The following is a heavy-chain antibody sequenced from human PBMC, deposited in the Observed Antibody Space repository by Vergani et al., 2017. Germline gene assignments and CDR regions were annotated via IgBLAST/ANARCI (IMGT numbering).Heavy chain of an antibody. V-gene: IGHV3-30*02. J-gene: IGHJ4*02. CDR1: GFTVSNFG. CDR3: AKYLRDSTDGLPDS. CDR2: IGKDGINT. D-gene: IGHD2-21*02. Sequence: QVQLVESAGGVVQPGGSLRLSCAASGFTVSNFGMHWICQGPGKGREWLAYIGKDGINTRYRDAVKGRFTVSRDNSKDILYLQMDSLRSEDTALYYCAKYLRDSTDGLPDSWGPGTLVIVSS.